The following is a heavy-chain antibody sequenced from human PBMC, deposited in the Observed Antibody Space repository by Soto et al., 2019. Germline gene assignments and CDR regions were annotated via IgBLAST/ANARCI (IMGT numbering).Heavy chain of an antibody. CDR1: GGSISSSSYY. V-gene: IGHV4-39*01. CDR2: IYYSGST. Sequence: SETVSVTCTLSGGSISSSSYYWGWIRQPPGKGLEWIGSIYYSGSTYYNPSLKSRVTISVDTSKNQFSLKLSSVTAADTAVYYSARPPQNDGNYAYYYYYATDVPGPAPTDTLSS. J-gene: IGHJ6*02. D-gene: IGHD4-17*01. CDR3: ARPPQNDGNYAYYYYYATDV.